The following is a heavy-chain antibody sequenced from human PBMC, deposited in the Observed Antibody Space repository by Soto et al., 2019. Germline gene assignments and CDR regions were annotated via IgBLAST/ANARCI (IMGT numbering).Heavy chain of an antibody. Sequence: SLTCTVSGGSISSGDYYWSWIRQPPGKGLEWIGYIYYSGSTYYNPSLKSRVTISVDTSKNQFSLKLSSVTAADTAVYYCARTPTYYYDSSGNGAFDIWGQGTMVTASS. J-gene: IGHJ3*02. D-gene: IGHD3-22*01. V-gene: IGHV4-30-4*01. CDR3: ARTPTYYYDSSGNGAFDI. CDR1: GGSISSGDYY. CDR2: IYYSGST.